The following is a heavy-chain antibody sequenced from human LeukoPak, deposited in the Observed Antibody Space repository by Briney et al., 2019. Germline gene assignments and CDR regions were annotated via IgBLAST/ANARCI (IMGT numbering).Heavy chain of an antibody. CDR3: ARVGVKGGTAAGRGRDY. V-gene: IGHV3-7*01. D-gene: IGHD1-14*01. CDR1: GFTFSSYW. Sequence: PGGSLRLSCAASGFTFSSYWMSWVRQAPGKGLEWVANIKQDGSEKYYVDSVKGRFTISRDNAKNSLYLQMNSLRAEDTAVYYCARVGVKGGTAAGRGRDYWGQGTLVTVSS. CDR2: IKQDGSEK. J-gene: IGHJ4*02.